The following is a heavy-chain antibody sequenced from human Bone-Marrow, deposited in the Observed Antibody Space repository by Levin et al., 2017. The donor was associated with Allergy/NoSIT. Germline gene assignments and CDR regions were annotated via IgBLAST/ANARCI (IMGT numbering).Heavy chain of an antibody. J-gene: IGHJ4*02. CDR2: LSSSSSAV. D-gene: IGHD3-22*01. Sequence: GGSLRLSCVASGFSFSTSSMNWVRRAPGKGLEWLSFLSSSSSAVYYADSVKGRFTISRDNGEKSLHLQMHSLRAEDTAVYYCARGLSDSPGSGFDNWGQGILVTVSS. CDR1: GFSFSTSS. V-gene: IGHV3-48*01. CDR3: ARGLSDSPGSGFDN.